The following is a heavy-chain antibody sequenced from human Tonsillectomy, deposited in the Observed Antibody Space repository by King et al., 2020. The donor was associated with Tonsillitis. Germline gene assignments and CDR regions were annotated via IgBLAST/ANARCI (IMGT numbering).Heavy chain of an antibody. J-gene: IGHJ4*02. CDR3: AKGLQYLDY. CDR2: ISWNSGSI. CDR1: GFTFDDYA. D-gene: IGHD4-11*01. Sequence: VQLVESGGGLVQPGRSLRLSCAASGFTFDDYAMHWVRQAPGKGLEWVSGISWNSGSIGYADSVKGRFTISRDNAKNSLYLQMNSLRAEDTALYYCAKGLQYLDYWGQGTLVTVSS. V-gene: IGHV3-9*01.